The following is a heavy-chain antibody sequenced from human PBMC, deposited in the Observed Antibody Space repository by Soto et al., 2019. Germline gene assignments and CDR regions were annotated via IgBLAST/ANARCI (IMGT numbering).Heavy chain of an antibody. CDR1: GGFISTYY. CDR3: ARDYGDYYYFDY. Sequence: KTSETLSLTCTVSGGFISTYYWSWIRQPAGKGLEWLGRIYISGSANYNPSLKSRVTMSVDTSKNQVSLRLNSVTAADTAVYYCARDYGDYYYFDYWRQGTLVTVSS. J-gene: IGHJ4*02. D-gene: IGHD4-17*01. CDR2: IYISGSA. V-gene: IGHV4-4*07.